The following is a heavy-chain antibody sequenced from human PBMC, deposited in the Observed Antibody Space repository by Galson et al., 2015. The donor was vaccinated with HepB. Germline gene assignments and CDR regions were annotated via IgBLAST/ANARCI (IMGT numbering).Heavy chain of an antibody. D-gene: IGHD2-21*02. CDR2: IIPIFGTA. CDR1: GCTFSSYA. Sequence: SVKVSCKASGCTFSSYAISWVRQAPGQGLEWMGGIIPIFGTANYAQKLQGRVTITADESTSTAYMELSSLRSEDTAVYYCARVSAYCGGDCYLVEPPRGDFDIWGQGTMVTVSS. V-gene: IGHV1-69*13. J-gene: IGHJ3*02. CDR3: ARVSAYCGGDCYLVEPPRGDFDI.